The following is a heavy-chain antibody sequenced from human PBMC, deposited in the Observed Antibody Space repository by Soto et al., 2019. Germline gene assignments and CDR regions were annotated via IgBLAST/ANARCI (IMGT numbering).Heavy chain of an antibody. V-gene: IGHV1-8*01. J-gene: IGHJ6*03. Sequence: ASVKVSCKASGYTFTSYDINWVRQATGQGLEWMGWMNPNSGNTGYAQKFQGRVTMTRNTSISTAYMELSSLRSEDTAVYYCARGPWGDPEGGYYYMDVWGKGTTVTVSS. D-gene: IGHD2-21*02. CDR3: ARGPWGDPEGGYYYMDV. CDR2: MNPNSGNT. CDR1: GYTFTSYD.